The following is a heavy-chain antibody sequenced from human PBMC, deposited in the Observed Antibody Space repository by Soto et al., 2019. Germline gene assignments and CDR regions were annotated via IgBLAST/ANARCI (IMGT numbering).Heavy chain of an antibody. CDR1: GGTFSSYA. V-gene: IGHV1-69*06. CDR2: IIPTFGTA. Sequence: GASVKVSCKASGGTFSSYAISWVRQAPGQGLEWMGGIIPTFGTANYAQKFQGRVTITADKSTSTAYMELSSLRSEDTAVYYCARAIFRDGYNLGYWGQGTLVTVSS. CDR3: ARAIFRDGYNLGY. D-gene: IGHD5-12*01. J-gene: IGHJ4*02.